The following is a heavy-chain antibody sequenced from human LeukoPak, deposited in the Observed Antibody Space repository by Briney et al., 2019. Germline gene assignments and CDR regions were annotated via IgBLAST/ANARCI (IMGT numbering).Heavy chain of an antibody. D-gene: IGHD2-2*01. CDR2: INWSGGST. J-gene: IGHJ4*02. V-gene: IGHV3-20*04. CDR1: GFAFDEHG. Sequence: GGSLRLSCTASGFAFDEHGMSWVRQVPGKGLEWVSSINWSGGSTGYADPLRGRFTISRDNAKNSLYVQMDSLRAEDTALYYCARAPITSPFYFDYWGQGTLVTVSS. CDR3: ARAPITSPFYFDY.